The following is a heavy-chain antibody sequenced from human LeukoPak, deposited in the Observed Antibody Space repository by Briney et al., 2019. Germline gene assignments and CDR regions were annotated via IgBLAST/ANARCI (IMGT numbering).Heavy chain of an antibody. J-gene: IGHJ1*01. V-gene: IGHV1-69*04. CDR2: SIPILGIA. D-gene: IGHD5-24*01. CDR3: AREGRVVEMATGEYFQH. CDR1: GGTFSSYT. Sequence: SVKVSCKASGGTFSSYTISWVRQAPGQGLEWTGRSIPILGIANYAQKFQGRVTITADKSTSTAYMELSSLRSEDTAVYYCAREGRVVEMATGEYFQHWGQGTLVTVSS.